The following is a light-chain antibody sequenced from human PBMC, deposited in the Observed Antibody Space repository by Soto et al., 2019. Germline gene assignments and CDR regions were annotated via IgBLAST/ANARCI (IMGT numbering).Light chain of an antibody. V-gene: IGKV1-33*01. CDR2: DAS. CDR1: QDISNY. Sequence: DIPMTQSPSYLSASVGDRVTITCQASQDISNYLNWYQQKPGKAPKLLIYDASNLETGVPSRFSGSESGTHFTFPISSLQPEDIATYYCQQYDNLAWTFGQWTKVEIK. CDR3: QQYDNLAWT. J-gene: IGKJ1*01.